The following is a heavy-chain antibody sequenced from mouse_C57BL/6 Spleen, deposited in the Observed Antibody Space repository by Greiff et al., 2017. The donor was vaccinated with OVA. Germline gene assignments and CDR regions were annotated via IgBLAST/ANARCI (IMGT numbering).Heavy chain of an antibody. Sequence: QVQLQQPGAELVRPGSSVKLSCKASGYTFTSYWMHWVKQRPIQGLEWIGNIDPSDSETHYNQKFKDKATLTVDKSSSTAYMQLSSLTSEDSAVYYCAREEIGYSNLDYYAMDYWGQGTSVTVSS. V-gene: IGHV1-52*01. J-gene: IGHJ4*01. D-gene: IGHD2-5*01. CDR3: AREEIGYSNLDYYAMDY. CDR2: IDPSDSET. CDR1: GYTFTSYW.